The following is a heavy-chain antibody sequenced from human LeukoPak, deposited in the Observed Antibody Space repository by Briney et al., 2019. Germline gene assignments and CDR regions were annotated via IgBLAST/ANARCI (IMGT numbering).Heavy chain of an antibody. J-gene: IGHJ5*02. V-gene: IGHV4-4*07. CDR3: ARDSGTTGEVKFDP. CDR2: IYASGST. CDR1: GASITSYY. D-gene: IGHD3-10*01. Sequence: SSETLSLTCTVSGASITSYYWSWVRRPAGKGLEWIGRIYASGSTTYNPSLKSRVTMAVDTSKTQFSLKLSSVTAADTAVYYCARDSGTTGEVKFDPWGQGTLVTVSA.